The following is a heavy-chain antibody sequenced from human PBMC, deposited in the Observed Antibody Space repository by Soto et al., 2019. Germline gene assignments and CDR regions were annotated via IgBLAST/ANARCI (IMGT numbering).Heavy chain of an antibody. J-gene: IGHJ3*02. V-gene: IGHV1-18*01. CDR1: GYTFTSCG. CDR3: AREGGRDIVVVPAAVDAFDI. CDR2: ISAYNGNT. Sequence: ASVKVSCKASGYTFTSCGISWVRQAPGQGLEWMGWISAYNGNTNYAQKLQGRVTMTTDTSTSTAYMELRSLRSDDTAVYYCAREGGRDIVVVPAAVDAFDIWGQGTMVTVSS. D-gene: IGHD2-2*01.